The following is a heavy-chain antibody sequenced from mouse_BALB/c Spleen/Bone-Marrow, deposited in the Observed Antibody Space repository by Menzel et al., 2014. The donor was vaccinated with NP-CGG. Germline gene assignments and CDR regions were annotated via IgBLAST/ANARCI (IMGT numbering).Heavy chain of an antibody. D-gene: IGHD1-1*01. J-gene: IGHJ3*02. CDR1: GFAFSSYD. Sequence: EVMLVESGGGLVKPGGSLKLSCAASGFAFSSYDMSWVRQTPEKRLEWVAYISSGGGSTYYADIVKGRFTISRDNAKNTQYLQMSSLKSEDTAMYYCARQILRGFGYWGQGTPVTVSA. V-gene: IGHV5-12-1*01. CDR2: ISSGGGST. CDR3: ARQILRGFGY.